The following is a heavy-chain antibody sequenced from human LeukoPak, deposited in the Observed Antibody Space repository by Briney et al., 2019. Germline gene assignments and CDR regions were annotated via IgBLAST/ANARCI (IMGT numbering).Heavy chain of an antibody. D-gene: IGHD3-10*01. V-gene: IGHV4-30-2*01. CDR3: ARDSYGLGSNNFDP. J-gene: IGHJ5*02. Sequence: MTSETLSLTCAVTGASVSSGGSSWAWIQQPPGKGVEWIGYIYHIVNTFYNPSLQSRVTISVDRAKNQVSLRLTSVTAADTAVYYCARDSYGLGSNNFDPWGQGTQVTVSS. CDR1: GASVSSGGSS. CDR2: IYHIVNT.